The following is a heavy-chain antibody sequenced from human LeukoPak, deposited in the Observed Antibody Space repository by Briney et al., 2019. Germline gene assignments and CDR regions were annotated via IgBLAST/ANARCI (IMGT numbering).Heavy chain of an antibody. J-gene: IGHJ4*02. Sequence: SVKVSCKASGGTFSSYAISWVRQAPGQGLEWMGGIIPIFGIANYAQKFQGRVTITADESTSTAYMELSSLRSEDTAVYYCARIRDGYNPMYYFDYWGQGTLVTVSS. CDR3: ARIRDGYNPMYYFDY. D-gene: IGHD5-24*01. CDR2: IIPIFGIA. V-gene: IGHV1-69*13. CDR1: GGTFSSYA.